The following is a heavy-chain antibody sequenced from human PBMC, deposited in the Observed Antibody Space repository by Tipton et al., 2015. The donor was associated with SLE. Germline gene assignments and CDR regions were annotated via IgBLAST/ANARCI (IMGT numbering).Heavy chain of an antibody. J-gene: IGHJ6*02. V-gene: IGHV4-59*01. Sequence: TLSLTCTVSGGSISSYYWSWIRQPPGKGLEWIGYIYYSGSTNYNPSPKSRVTISVDTSKNQFSLKLSSVTAADTAVYYCARFIAAAGHHYYYGMDVWGQGTTVTVSS. CDR3: ARFIAAAGHHYYYGMDV. CDR2: IYYSGST. CDR1: GGSISSYY. D-gene: IGHD6-13*01.